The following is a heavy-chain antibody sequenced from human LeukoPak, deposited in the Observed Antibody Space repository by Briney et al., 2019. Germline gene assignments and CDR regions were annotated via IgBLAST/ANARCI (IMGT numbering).Heavy chain of an antibody. D-gene: IGHD1-26*01. V-gene: IGHV1-8*01. CDR2: MTPSSGSA. J-gene: IGHJ4*02. CDR3: AREGPLFVFDY. CDR1: GYTFTSYD. Sequence: GASVKVSCKASGYTFTSYDINWVRQATGQGLEWMGRMTPSSGSAEYAQRFQGRVTLTRDTASGTAYLELRSLSADDTAIYYCAREGPLFVFDYWGQGTRVAVSS.